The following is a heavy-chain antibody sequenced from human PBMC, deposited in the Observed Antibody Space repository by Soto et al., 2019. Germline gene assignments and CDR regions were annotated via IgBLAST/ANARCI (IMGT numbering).Heavy chain of an antibody. D-gene: IGHD2-15*01. V-gene: IGHV6-1*01. CDR2: TYYRSKWYN. J-gene: IGHJ6*02. Sequence: QVQLQQSGPGLVKPSQTLSLTCAISGDSVSSNSAAWNWIRQSPSRGLEWLGRTYYRSKWYNDYAVSVKSRLTVTPDTSPDKFPLQLNAVAPQATAGYYSARLPKVVAAPHYCGMEVWRQGTTLTVSS. CDR3: ARLPKVVAAPHYCGMEV. CDR1: GDSVSSNSAA.